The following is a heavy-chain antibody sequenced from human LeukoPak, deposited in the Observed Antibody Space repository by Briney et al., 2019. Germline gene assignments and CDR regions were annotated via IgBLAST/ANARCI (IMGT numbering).Heavy chain of an antibody. CDR2: IIPILGIA. D-gene: IGHD6-19*01. CDR1: GGTFSSYA. V-gene: IGHV1-69*04. CDR3: ARDRSSSGSYFDY. Sequence: GASVKVSCKASGGTFSSYAISWVRQAPGQGLEWMGRIIPILGIANYAQKFQGRVTITADKSTSTAYMELSSLRSEDTAVYYCARDRSSSGSYFDYWGQGTLVTVSS. J-gene: IGHJ4*02.